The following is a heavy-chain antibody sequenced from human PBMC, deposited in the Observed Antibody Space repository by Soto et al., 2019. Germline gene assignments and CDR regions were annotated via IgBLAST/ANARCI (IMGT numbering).Heavy chain of an antibody. J-gene: IGHJ4*02. CDR2: INAGNGNT. V-gene: IGHV1-3*01. Sequence: ASVKVSCKASGYTFTSYAMHWVRQAPGQRLEWMGWINAGNGNTKYSQKFQGRVTITRDTSASTAYMELSSLRSEDTAVYYCARDGADEYYFDYWGQGTLVTVSS. CDR1: GYTFTSYA. D-gene: IGHD3-16*01. CDR3: ARDGADEYYFDY.